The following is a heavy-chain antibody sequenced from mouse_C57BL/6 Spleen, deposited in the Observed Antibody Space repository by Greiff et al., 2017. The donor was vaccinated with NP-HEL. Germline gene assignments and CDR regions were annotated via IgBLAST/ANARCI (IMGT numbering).Heavy chain of an antibody. CDR1: GFNIQDYY. CDR2: FDPEDGET. Sequence: VQLQQSGAELVKPGASVKLSCTASGFNIQDYYMHWVKQRIEQGLEWIGRFDPEDGETKYAPKFQGKATITADTSSNTAYLQLSSLTSEDTAVYYYARECITRRYFDVWGTGTTVTVSS. V-gene: IGHV14-2*01. J-gene: IGHJ1*03. CDR3: ARECITRRYFDV. D-gene: IGHD1-1*01.